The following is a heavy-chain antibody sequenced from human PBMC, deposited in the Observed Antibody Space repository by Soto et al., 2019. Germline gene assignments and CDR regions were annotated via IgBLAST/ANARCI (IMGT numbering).Heavy chain of an antibody. D-gene: IGHD4-17*01. Sequence: SETLSLTCTVSGGSLNNNYWIWIRQPPGKRLEWIGYIYYSGTTNYNPSLKSRVTISVDTSKNQFSLRLRSVTAADTAVYFCARSTGYGDSYFDYWGQGALVTVSS. V-gene: IGHV4-59*01. CDR1: GGSLNNNY. CDR2: IYYSGTT. J-gene: IGHJ4*02. CDR3: ARSTGYGDSYFDY.